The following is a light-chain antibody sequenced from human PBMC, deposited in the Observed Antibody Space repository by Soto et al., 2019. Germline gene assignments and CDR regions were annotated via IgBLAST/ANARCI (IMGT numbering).Light chain of an antibody. CDR3: QHYDSLRWT. Sequence: EIVLTQSPGTLSLSPGERATLSYRASQSVSSTYLTWYQQKPGQAPRLLIYEASRRATGIPDRFSGSGSGTDFSLTISRLEPEDFAVYYCQHYDSLRWTFXLGTKVDIK. CDR1: QSVSSTY. J-gene: IGKJ1*01. CDR2: EAS. V-gene: IGKV3-20*01.